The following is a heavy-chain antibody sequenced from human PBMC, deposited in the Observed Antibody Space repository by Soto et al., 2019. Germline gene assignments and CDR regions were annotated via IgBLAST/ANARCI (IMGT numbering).Heavy chain of an antibody. D-gene: IGHD3-22*01. Sequence: ASVKVSCKTSGYTFTHYCMHWVRLAPGQGLEWMGVINPGGGYTTYAQKFQGRVTMTRDTSTSTVYVELSSLKSEDTAVYYCGREYFDSRGTPPGDWGQGTLVTVSS. J-gene: IGHJ4*02. CDR1: GYTFTHYC. CDR3: GREYFDSRGTPPGD. CDR2: INPGGGYT. V-gene: IGHV1-46*01.